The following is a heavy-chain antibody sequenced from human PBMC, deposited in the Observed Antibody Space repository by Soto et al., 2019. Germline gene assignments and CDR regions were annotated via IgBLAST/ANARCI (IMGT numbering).Heavy chain of an antibody. J-gene: IGHJ6*02. Sequence: QVQLVQSGAEVKKPGSSVTVSCKASGATFSSNAISWVRQAPGQGLEWMGGILPILGTADYAQKFQGRVTFTADKSTSTAYMEMTSLRSEDTAVYYCARDLVTVAGIPRHYHYGMDVWGHGTTVTVSS. CDR3: ARDLVTVAGIPRHYHYGMDV. CDR1: GATFSSNA. V-gene: IGHV1-69*06. D-gene: IGHD6-19*01. CDR2: ILPILGTA.